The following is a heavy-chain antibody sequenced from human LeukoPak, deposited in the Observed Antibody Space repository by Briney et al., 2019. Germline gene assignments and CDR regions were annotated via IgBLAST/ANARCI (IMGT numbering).Heavy chain of an antibody. CDR2: IWYDGSNK. CDR1: GFTFSSYS. CDR3: ARDLSLFDY. Sequence: GGSLRLSCAASGFTFSSYSMNWVRQAPGKGLEWVAVIWYDGSNKYYADSVKGRFTISRDNSKNTLYLQMNSLRAEDTAVYYCARDLSLFDYWGQGTLVTVSS. V-gene: IGHV3-33*08. J-gene: IGHJ4*02.